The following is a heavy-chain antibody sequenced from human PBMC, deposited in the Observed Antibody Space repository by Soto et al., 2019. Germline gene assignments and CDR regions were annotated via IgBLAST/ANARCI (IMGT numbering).Heavy chain of an antibody. CDR3: ARDGGRHSGGIDY. D-gene: IGHD1-26*01. J-gene: IGHJ4*02. CDR2: IITIFGTA. Sequence: QVQLVQSGAEVKKPGSSVKVSCKASGGTFSSYSINWARQAPGQGLEWMGEIITIFGTANYAQKFQGRVTITADESTSTAYMELSSLRSEDSAVYYCARDGGRHSGGIDYWGQGTLVTVSS. CDR1: GGTFSSYS. V-gene: IGHV1-69*01.